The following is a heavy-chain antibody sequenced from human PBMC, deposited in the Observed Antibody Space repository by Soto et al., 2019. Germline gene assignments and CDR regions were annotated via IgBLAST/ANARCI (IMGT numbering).Heavy chain of an antibody. Sequence: GGSLGLACAASGFTLSTYAMSWVRQAPGKGLEWVSAISGSGGSTYYADSVKGRFTISRDNSKNTLFLQMNSLRAEDTAIYYCAKDRIKFDPWGQGTLVTVSA. CDR2: ISGSGGST. CDR1: GFTLSTYA. CDR3: AKDRIKFDP. V-gene: IGHV3-23*01. J-gene: IGHJ5*02.